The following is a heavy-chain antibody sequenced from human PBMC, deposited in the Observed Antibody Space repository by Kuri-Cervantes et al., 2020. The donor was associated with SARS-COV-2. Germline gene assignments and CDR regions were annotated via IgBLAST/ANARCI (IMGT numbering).Heavy chain of an antibody. CDR2: INHSGST. J-gene: IGHJ6*02. CDR3: ARMYSINHYGMDV. CDR1: SGSISNYC. V-gene: IGHV4-34*01. D-gene: IGHD4-11*01. Sequence: SETLSLTCSVSSGSISNYCWNWIRQPAGKGLEWIGEINHSGSTNYNPSLKSRVTISVDTSKNQFSLKLSSVTAADTAVYYCARMYSINHYGMDVWGQGTTVTVSS.